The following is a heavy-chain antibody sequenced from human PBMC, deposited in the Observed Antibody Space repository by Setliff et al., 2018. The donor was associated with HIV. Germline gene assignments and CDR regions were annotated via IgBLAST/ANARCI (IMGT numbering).Heavy chain of an antibody. CDR3: ARPVSSGWYSISNAFDI. D-gene: IGHD6-19*01. Sequence: ASVKVSCKSSGYIFSNFGVSWVRQAPGQGLEWLGYINGYSGKTHFSPRLQGRLTMTTDTSTDTVYLELRSLASDDTAVYYCARPVSSGWYSISNAFDIWGQGTMVTVSS. V-gene: IGHV1-18*01. CDR2: INGYSGKT. J-gene: IGHJ3*02. CDR1: GYIFSNFG.